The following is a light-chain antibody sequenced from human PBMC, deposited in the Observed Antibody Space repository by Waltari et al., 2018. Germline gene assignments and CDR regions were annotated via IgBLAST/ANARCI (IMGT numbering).Light chain of an antibody. J-gene: IGLJ2*01. CDR2: DVA. V-gene: IGLV2-14*03. Sequence: QSALTQPASMSGSPGQSITISCTGTSRDVDGFNFVSWYQHYPGKAPKLIISDVANRPSGVSHRFSGSRSGNTASLTISGLQAEDEADYYCSSYTSVNTRFGGGTKLTVL. CDR3: SSYTSVNTR. CDR1: SRDVDGFNF.